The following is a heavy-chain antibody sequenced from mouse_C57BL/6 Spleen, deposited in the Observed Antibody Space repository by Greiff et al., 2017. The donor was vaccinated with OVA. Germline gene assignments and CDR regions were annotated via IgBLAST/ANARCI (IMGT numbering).Heavy chain of an antibody. D-gene: IGHD1-1*01. CDR3: ARWDYYGSSPWFAY. V-gene: IGHV1-54*01. CDR2: INPGSGGT. Sequence: VQLQQSGAELVRPGTSVKVSCKASGYAFTNYLIEWVKQRPGQGLEWIGVINPGSGGTNYNEKFKGKATLTADKSSSTAYMQLSSLTSEDSAVYFGARWDYYGSSPWFAYWGQGTLVTVSA. CDR1: GYAFTNYL. J-gene: IGHJ3*01.